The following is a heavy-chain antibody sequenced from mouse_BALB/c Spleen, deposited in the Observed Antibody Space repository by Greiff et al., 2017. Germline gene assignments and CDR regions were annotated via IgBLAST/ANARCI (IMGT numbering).Heavy chain of an antibody. V-gene: IGHV1-15*01. CDR3: TRLGYRYSWFAY. D-gene: IGHD2-14*01. Sequence: VKLMESGAELVRPGASVTLSCKASGYTFTDYEMHWVKQTPVHGLEWIGAIDPETGGTAYNQKFKGKATLTADKSSSTAYMELRSLTSEDSAVYYCTRLGYRYSWFAYWGQGTLVTVSA. CDR1: GYTFTDYE. CDR2: IDPETGGT. J-gene: IGHJ3*01.